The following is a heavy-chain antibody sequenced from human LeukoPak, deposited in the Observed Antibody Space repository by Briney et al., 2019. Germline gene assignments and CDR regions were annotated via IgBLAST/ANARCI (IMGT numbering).Heavy chain of an antibody. Sequence: PSETLSLTCAVDGGSFSGYYWSWIRQPPGKGLEWIGEINHSGSTNYNPSLKSRVTISVDTSKNQFSLKLSSVTAADTAVYYCASRGCSSTSCASAFDYWGQGTLVTVSS. CDR1: GGSFSGYY. CDR3: ASRGCSSTSCASAFDY. J-gene: IGHJ4*02. D-gene: IGHD2-2*01. CDR2: INHSGST. V-gene: IGHV4-34*01.